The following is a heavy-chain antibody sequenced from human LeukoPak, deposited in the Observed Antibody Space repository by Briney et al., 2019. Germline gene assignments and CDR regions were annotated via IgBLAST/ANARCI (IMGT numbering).Heavy chain of an antibody. Sequence: SETLSLTCAVYGGSFSGYYWSWIRQPPGKGLEWIGEINHSGGTNYNPSLKSRVTISVDTSKNQFSLKLSSVTAADTAVYYCARDPVEWELLLDYWGQGTLVTVSS. CDR2: INHSGGT. CDR1: GGSFSGYY. D-gene: IGHD1-26*01. CDR3: ARDPVEWELLLDY. V-gene: IGHV4-34*01. J-gene: IGHJ4*02.